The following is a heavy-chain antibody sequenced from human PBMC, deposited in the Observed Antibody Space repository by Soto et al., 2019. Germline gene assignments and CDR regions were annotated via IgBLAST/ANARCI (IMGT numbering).Heavy chain of an antibody. V-gene: IGHV3-7*03. CDR3: VGSTGWIFRY. J-gene: IGHJ4*02. D-gene: IGHD2-8*02. CDR2: VNQDGSVE. Sequence: GGSLRLSCAASGFTRDTCWMAWVRQAPGKGLEWVAIVNQDGSVEHYGDSVQGRFSISRDDAKDSVYLQLHSLRVDDTAVYYCVGSTGWIFRYWGQGSLVTVSS. CDR1: GFTRDTCW.